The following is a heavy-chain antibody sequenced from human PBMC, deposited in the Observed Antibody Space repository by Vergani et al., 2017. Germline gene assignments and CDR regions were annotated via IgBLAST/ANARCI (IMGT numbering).Heavy chain of an antibody. D-gene: IGHD3-10*01. CDR1: GYIFSNFW. CDR3: ASGGHGSENGGALQP. CDR2: IYPGDSEV. V-gene: IGHV5-51*01. Sequence: EKQLVQSGSETKKPGESLKISCQAFGYIFSNFWIGWVRQRPGRGLEWMGIIYPGDSEVKSNPTFRGQVIFSVDTSVNTAYLQWRSLQASDTATYFCASGGHGSENGGALQPGGQGTNITVSS. J-gene: IGHJ3*01.